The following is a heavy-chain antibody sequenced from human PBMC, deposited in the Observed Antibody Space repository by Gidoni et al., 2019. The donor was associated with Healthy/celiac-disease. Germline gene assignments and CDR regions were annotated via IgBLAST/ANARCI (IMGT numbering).Heavy chain of an antibody. CDR3: ARTNSLFGGYFDY. CDR1: GFTFSSYG. Sequence: QVQLVESGGGVVQPGRSLRLSCAASGFTFSSYGMHWVRQAPGKGLEWVAVISYDGSNKYYADSVKGRFTISRDNSKNTLYLQMNSLRAEDTAVYYCARTNSLFGGYFDYWGQGTLVTVSS. CDR2: ISYDGSNK. J-gene: IGHJ4*02. D-gene: IGHD2-15*01. V-gene: IGHV3-30*03.